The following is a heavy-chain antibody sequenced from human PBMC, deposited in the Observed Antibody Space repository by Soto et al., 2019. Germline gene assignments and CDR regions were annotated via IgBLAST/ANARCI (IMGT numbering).Heavy chain of an antibody. V-gene: IGHV1-3*01. Sequence: ASVKVSCKASGYTFTSYAMHWVRQAPGQRLEWMGWINAGNGNTKYSQKFQGRVTITRDTSASTAYMELSSLRSEDTAVYYCARGFFVYCSGDSCRNPDDAFDIWGQGTMVTVSS. D-gene: IGHD2-15*01. J-gene: IGHJ3*02. CDR1: GYTFTSYA. CDR2: INAGNGNT. CDR3: ARGFFVYCSGDSCRNPDDAFDI.